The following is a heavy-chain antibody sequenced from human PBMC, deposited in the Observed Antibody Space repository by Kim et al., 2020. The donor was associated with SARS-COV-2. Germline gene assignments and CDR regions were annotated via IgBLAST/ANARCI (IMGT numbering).Heavy chain of an antibody. D-gene: IGHD5-12*01. Sequence: ASVKVSCKASGYTFTGYYMHWVRQAPGQGLEWMGWINPNSGGTNYAQKFQGRVTMTRDTSISTAYMELSRLRSDDTAVYYCAREEMATFPTFYYYYYYMDVWGKGTTVTVSS. V-gene: IGHV1-2*02. CDR3: AREEMATFPTFYYYYYYMDV. CDR1: GYTFTGYY. J-gene: IGHJ6*03. CDR2: INPNSGGT.